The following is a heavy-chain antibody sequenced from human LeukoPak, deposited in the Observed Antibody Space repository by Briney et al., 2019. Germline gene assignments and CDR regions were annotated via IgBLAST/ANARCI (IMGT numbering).Heavy chain of an antibody. D-gene: IGHD6-19*01. V-gene: IGHV3-23*01. CDR2: ISGSGGST. J-gene: IGHJ3*02. CDR3: AKDNLLSSGWFYHDAFDI. Sequence: PGGSLRLSCAASGFTFSSYAMSWVRQAPGKGLEWVSAISGSGGSTYYADSVKGRFTISRDNSKNTLYLQMNSLRAEDTAVYYCAKDNLLSSGWFYHDAFDIWGQGTMVTVSS. CDR1: GFTFSSYA.